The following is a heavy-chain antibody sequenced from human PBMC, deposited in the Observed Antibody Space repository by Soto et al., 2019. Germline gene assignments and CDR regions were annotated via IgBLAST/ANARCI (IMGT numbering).Heavy chain of an antibody. J-gene: IGHJ6*02. D-gene: IGHD2-8*01. V-gene: IGHV1-69*13. CDR2: IIPIFGTA. Sequence: SVKVSCKASGGTFSSYAISWVRQAPGQGLEWMGGIIPIFGTANYAQKFQGRVTITADESTSTAYMELSSLRSEDTAVYYCARDRYCTNGVRYGTRNYYYYYGMDVWGQGTTVTVSS. CDR3: ARDRYCTNGVRYGTRNYYYYYGMDV. CDR1: GGTFSSYA.